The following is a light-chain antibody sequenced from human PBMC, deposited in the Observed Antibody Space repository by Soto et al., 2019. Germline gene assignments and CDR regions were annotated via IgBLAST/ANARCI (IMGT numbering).Light chain of an antibody. V-gene: IGLV2-14*01. J-gene: IGLJ2*01. CDR3: SSYTSSSTLEV. CDR2: DVS. CDR1: SSDVGGYNY. Sequence: QSALTQPASVSGSPGQSITIYCTGTSSDVGGYNYVSWYQQHPGKAPKLMIYDVSNRPSGVSNRFSGSKSGNTASLTISGLQAEDEADYYCSSYTSSSTLEVFGAGTKLTVL.